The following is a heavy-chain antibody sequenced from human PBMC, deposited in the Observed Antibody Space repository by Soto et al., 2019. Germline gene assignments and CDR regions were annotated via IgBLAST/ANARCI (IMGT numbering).Heavy chain of an antibody. J-gene: IGHJ4*02. CDR2: IYHSGRT. CDR3: ARVRRIAYTISTISFFNY. Sequence: PSETLSLTCAVSGYSISSGYYWGWIRQPPGKGLEGIGSIYHSGRTYYNPSLKSRVTISVDTSKNQFSLKLSSVTAADTAVYYCARVRRIAYTISTISFFNYWGQGTLVTVSS. V-gene: IGHV4-38-2*01. D-gene: IGHD1-1*01. CDR1: GYSISSGYY.